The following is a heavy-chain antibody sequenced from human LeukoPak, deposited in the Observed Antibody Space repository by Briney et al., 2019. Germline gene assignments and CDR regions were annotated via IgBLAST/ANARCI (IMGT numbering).Heavy chain of an antibody. V-gene: IGHV4-31*03. Sequence: PSQTLSLTCTVSGGSISSGGYYWSWIRQHPGKGLERIGYIYYSGSTYYNPSLKSRVTISVDTSKNQFSLKLSSVTAADTAVYYCARAGRGYSGYDYGGGRGFDYWGQGTLVTVSS. CDR2: IYYSGST. CDR3: ARAGRGYSGYDYGGGRGFDY. J-gene: IGHJ4*02. D-gene: IGHD5-12*01. CDR1: GGSISSGGYY.